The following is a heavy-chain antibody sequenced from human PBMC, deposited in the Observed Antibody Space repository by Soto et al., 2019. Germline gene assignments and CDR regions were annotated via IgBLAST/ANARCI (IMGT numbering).Heavy chain of an antibody. CDR2: IWYDGSNK. CDR3: ARDRLPTDYYYYGMDV. V-gene: IGHV3-33*01. J-gene: IGHJ6*02. D-gene: IGHD6-25*01. Sequence: GGSLRLSCAASGFTFSSYGMHWVRQAPGKGLEWVAVIWYDGSNKYYADSVKGRFTISRDNSKNTLYLQMNSLRAEDTAVYYCARDRLPTDYYYYGMDVWGQGPTVTVSS. CDR1: GFTFSSYG.